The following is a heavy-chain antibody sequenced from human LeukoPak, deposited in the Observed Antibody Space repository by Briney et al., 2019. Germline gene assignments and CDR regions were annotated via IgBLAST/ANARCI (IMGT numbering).Heavy chain of an antibody. CDR1: GYTLTELS. CDR3: ATDLMTTVTTFD. D-gene: IGHD4-17*01. V-gene: IGHV1-24*01. CDR2: FDPEDGET. Sequence: ASVKVSCKVSGYTLTELSMHWVRQAPGKGLEWMGGFDPEDGETIYAQKFQGRVTMTEDTPTDTAYMELSSLRSEDTAVYYCATDLMTTVTTFDWGQGTLVTVSS. J-gene: IGHJ4*02.